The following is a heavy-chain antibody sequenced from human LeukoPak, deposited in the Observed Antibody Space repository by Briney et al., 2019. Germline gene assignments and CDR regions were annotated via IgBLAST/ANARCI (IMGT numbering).Heavy chain of an antibody. CDR1: GRSFSGYY. Sequence: KTSETLSLTCAVYGRSFSGYYWSWIRQPPGKGLEWIGYIYHSGSTYYNPPLKSRVTISVDRSKNQFSLKLSSVTAADTAVYYCAREQARRYFDYWGQGTLVTVSS. J-gene: IGHJ4*02. CDR2: IYHSGST. V-gene: IGHV4-34*01. CDR3: AREQARRYFDY. D-gene: IGHD6-6*01.